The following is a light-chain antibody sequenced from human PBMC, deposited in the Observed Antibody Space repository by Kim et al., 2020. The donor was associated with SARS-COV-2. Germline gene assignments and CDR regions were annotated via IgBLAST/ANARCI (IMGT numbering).Light chain of an antibody. CDR2: GAS. CDR3: QQVNGSPPLT. V-gene: IGKV1-12*01. J-gene: IGKJ1*01. Sequence: SVGTTATTACAAESDVSSRLGWYQQKPGQAPRLLIYGASSRPSGVPARFSGSGSGTDFTLTISRLQPDDCAAYYCQQVNGSPPLTFGQGTRVDIK. CDR1: SDVSSR.